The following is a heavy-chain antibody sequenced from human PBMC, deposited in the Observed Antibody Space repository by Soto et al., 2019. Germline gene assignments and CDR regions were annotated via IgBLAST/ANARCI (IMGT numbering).Heavy chain of an antibody. CDR3: AGEGVRGVDV. D-gene: IGHD3-16*01. Sequence: QVQLVQSGAEVKKPGASVKVSCKASGYTFTSYDINWVRQATGQGLEWMGWMNPNSANTGYAQKFQGRVTMTRNTSIRTADMELSSLGSEATAVYYCAGEGVRGVDVCGQGTTVTVSS. V-gene: IGHV1-8*01. CDR1: GYTFTSYD. CDR2: MNPNSANT. J-gene: IGHJ6*02.